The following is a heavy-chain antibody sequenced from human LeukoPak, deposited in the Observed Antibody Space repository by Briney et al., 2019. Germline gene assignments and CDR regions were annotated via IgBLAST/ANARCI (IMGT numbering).Heavy chain of an antibody. D-gene: IGHD6-19*01. CDR2: ISDSGTT. J-gene: IGHJ4*02. CDR1: GGSIGSNY. Sequence: SETLSLCCTVHGGSIGSNYWSWIRRYSGQGLEWIGYISDSGTTNHSPSLTSRITISVDTSKTQYSLKLISVTAADTAVYDCASQGDHRRGWYLYHFLDLWGQGTLVGVAS. V-gene: IGHV4-59*13. CDR3: ASQGDHRRGWYLYHFLDL.